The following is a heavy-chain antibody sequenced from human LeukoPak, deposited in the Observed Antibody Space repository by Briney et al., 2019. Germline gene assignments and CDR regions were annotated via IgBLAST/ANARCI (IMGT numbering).Heavy chain of an antibody. D-gene: IGHD3-22*01. CDR3: ARVYGSSGYYDCYFDY. Sequence: GGSLRLSCAASGFTFSSYSMNWVRQAPGKGLEWVSSISSSSYIYYADSVKGRFTISRDNAKNSLYLQMNSLRAEDTAVYYCARVYGSSGYYDCYFDYWGQGTLVTVSS. CDR1: GFTFSSYS. J-gene: IGHJ4*02. V-gene: IGHV3-21*01. CDR2: ISSSSYI.